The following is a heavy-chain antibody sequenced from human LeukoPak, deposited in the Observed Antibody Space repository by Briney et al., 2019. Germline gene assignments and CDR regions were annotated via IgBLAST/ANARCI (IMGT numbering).Heavy chain of an antibody. V-gene: IGHV4-4*02. CDR2: IHHGGST. CDR1: ADSISSSKW. Sequence: SGTLSLTCAVSADSISSSKWWSWVRQAPGKGLEWIGEIHHGGSTNYNPSLKSRVTISIDKSKNQFSLKLSSVTAADTAVYYCARGPSAGLFDYWGQGTLVTVSS. D-gene: IGHD6-13*01. J-gene: IGHJ4*02. CDR3: ARGPSAGLFDY.